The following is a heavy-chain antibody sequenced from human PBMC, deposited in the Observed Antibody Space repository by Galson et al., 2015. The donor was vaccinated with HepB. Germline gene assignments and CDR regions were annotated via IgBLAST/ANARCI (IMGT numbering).Heavy chain of an antibody. CDR2: TYYRSKWSN. Sequence: CAISGDSVSSNSAAWNWISQSPSRGLEWLGRTYYRSKWSNDYAVSVKSRIIIKPDTSKNQFSLQLNSVTPEDTAVYYCARGVPLGPYSVISVFWYYFDYWGQGALVTVSS. D-gene: IGHD3-22*01. CDR1: GDSVSSNSAA. J-gene: IGHJ4*02. CDR3: ARGVPLGPYSVISVFWYYFDY. V-gene: IGHV6-1*01.